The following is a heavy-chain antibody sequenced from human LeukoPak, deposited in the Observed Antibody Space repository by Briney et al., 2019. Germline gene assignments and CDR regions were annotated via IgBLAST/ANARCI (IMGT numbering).Heavy chain of an antibody. CDR2: ISSSSSTI. V-gene: IGHV3-48*01. Sequence: GGSLRLSCAASGFTFSSYSMNWVRKAPGKGLEWVSYISSSSSTIYYADSVKGRFTISRDNAKNSLYLQMNSLRAEDTAVYYCARRTVYCSSTSCSNWGQGTLVTVSS. D-gene: IGHD2-2*01. CDR1: GFTFSSYS. CDR3: ARRTVYCSSTSCSN. J-gene: IGHJ4*02.